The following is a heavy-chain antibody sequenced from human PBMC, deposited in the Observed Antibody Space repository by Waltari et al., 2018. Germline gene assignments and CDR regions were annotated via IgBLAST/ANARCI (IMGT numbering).Heavy chain of an antibody. V-gene: IGHV3-23*03. CDR2: IYSGGST. Sequence: EVQLLESGGGLVQPGGSLRLSCAASGFTFSSYAMSWVRQAPGKGLEWVSVIYSGGSTYYADSVKGRFTISRDNSKNTLYLQMNSLRAEDTAVYYCAKDLHYYDSSGYPGAFDIWGQGTMVTVSS. D-gene: IGHD3-22*01. CDR3: AKDLHYYDSSGYPGAFDI. J-gene: IGHJ3*02. CDR1: GFTFSSYA.